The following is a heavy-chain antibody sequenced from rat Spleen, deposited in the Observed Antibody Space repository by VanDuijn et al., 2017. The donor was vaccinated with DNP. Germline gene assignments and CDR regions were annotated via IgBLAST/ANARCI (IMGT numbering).Heavy chain of an antibody. CDR1: GFTFSNYG. CDR3: VRQELRRLYWFAY. V-gene: IGHV5S13*01. D-gene: IGHD1-11*01. CDR2: IINTGGTT. J-gene: IGHJ3*01. Sequence: EVQLVESGGGLVQPGRSLKLSCAASGFTFSNYGMHWIRQAPTKGLEWVASIINTGGTTYYPDSVKGRFTISRDNAKNTLYLQMNSLRSADTATYYCVRQELRRLYWFAYWGQGTLVTVSS.